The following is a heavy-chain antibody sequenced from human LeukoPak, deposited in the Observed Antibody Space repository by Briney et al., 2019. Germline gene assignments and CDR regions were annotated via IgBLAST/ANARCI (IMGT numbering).Heavy chain of an antibody. D-gene: IGHD2-21*01. Sequence: PGRSLRLSCAASGFTFSSYAMHWVRQAPGKGLEWVAVISYDGSNKYYADSVKGRFTISRDNSKNTLYLQMNSLRAEDTAVYYCAGDPLGDSTYYFDYWGQGTLVTVSS. J-gene: IGHJ4*02. CDR3: AGDPLGDSTYYFDY. V-gene: IGHV3-30*04. CDR2: ISYDGSNK. CDR1: GFTFSSYA.